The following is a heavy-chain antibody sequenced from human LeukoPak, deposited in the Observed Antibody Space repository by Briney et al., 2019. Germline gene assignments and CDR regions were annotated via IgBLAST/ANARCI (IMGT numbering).Heavy chain of an antibody. CDR3: ARDLRYSSGWYLLDY. CDR2: ISAYNGNT. CDR1: GYTFTSYG. D-gene: IGHD6-19*01. Sequence: ASVTVSCKASGYTFTSYGISWVRQAPGQGLEWMGWISAYNGNTNYAQKFQGRVTITRDTSASTAYMELSSLRSEDTAVYYCARDLRYSSGWYLLDYWGQGTLVTVSS. J-gene: IGHJ4*02. V-gene: IGHV1-18*01.